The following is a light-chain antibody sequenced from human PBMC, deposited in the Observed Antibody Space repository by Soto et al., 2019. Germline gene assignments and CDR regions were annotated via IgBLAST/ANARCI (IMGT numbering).Light chain of an antibody. CDR2: DTS. Sequence: QTVVTQEPSLTVSPGGTVTLTCDSSTGAVTSGHYPYWFQQKPGQAPRTLIYDTSNKHSWTPARFSGSLLGGKAALTLSGAQPEDEADYYCLLTYSGTLVVFGGGTKLTVL. V-gene: IGLV7-46*01. CDR1: TGAVTSGHY. CDR3: LLTYSGTLVV. J-gene: IGLJ2*01.